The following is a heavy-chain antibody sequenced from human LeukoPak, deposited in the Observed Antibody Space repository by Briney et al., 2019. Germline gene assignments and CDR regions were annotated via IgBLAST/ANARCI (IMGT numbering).Heavy chain of an antibody. Sequence: SETLSLTCAVYGGSFSGYYWSWIRQPPGKGLEWIGEINHSGSTNYNPSLKSRVTISVDTSKNQFSLKLSSVTAADTAVYYCARGRAKYYGSGSYPCMDVWGQGTTVTVSS. CDR2: INHSGST. V-gene: IGHV4-34*01. J-gene: IGHJ6*02. D-gene: IGHD3-10*01. CDR3: ARGRAKYYGSGSYPCMDV. CDR1: GGSFSGYY.